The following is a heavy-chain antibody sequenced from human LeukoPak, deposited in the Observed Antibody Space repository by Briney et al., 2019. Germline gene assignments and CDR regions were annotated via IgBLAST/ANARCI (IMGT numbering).Heavy chain of an antibody. CDR3: ARGPGGNWFDA. V-gene: IGHV4-34*01. Sequence: SETLSLTCAVYGGSFSGYYWSWIRQPPGKGLEWIREINHSGSTNYNPSLKSRVTISVDTSKNQFSLKLSSVTAADTAVYYCARGPGGNWFDAWGQGTLVTVSS. CDR1: GGSFSGYY. CDR2: INHSGST. J-gene: IGHJ5*02. D-gene: IGHD3-10*01.